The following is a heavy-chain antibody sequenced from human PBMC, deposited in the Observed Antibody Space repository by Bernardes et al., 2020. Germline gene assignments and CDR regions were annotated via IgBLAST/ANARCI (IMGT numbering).Heavy chain of an antibody. D-gene: IGHD2-8*02. CDR3: ARRVVGGHCSGGVCSENDY. CDR2: IYYSGST. CDR1: GGSISSSIYY. Sequence: SETLSLTCTVSGGSISSSIYYWGWIRQPPGKGLEWIWSIYYSGSTYYNPSLNSRVTISVDTSKNQFSLKLSSVTAADTAVYYCARRVVGGHCSGGVCSENDYWGQGTLVTVSS. J-gene: IGHJ4*02. V-gene: IGHV4-39*01.